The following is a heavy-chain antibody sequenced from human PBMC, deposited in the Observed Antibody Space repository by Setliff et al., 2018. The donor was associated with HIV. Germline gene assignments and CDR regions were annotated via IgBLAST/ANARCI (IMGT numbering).Heavy chain of an antibody. D-gene: IGHD5-12*01. Sequence: SETLSLTCTVSGGSISSDDYYWNWIRQPPGKGLEWIGYITYSGSAYYNPSLKSRVTISVDTSKNQFSLKLNSMTAADTAVYYCARDNMALIGDYDYWGQGTLVTVSS. J-gene: IGHJ4*02. CDR3: ARDNMALIGDYDY. CDR2: ITYSGSA. V-gene: IGHV4-30-4*08. CDR1: GGSISSDDYY.